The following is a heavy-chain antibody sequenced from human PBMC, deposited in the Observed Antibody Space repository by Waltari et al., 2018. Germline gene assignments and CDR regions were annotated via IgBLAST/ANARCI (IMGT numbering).Heavy chain of an antibody. CDR1: GGSISSYY. CDR2: IYYSGST. V-gene: IGHV4-59*08. D-gene: IGHD6-13*01. Sequence: QVQLQESGPGLVKPSETLSLTCTVSGGSISSYYWSWIRQPPGKGLEWIGYIYYSGSTNYNPSLKSRVTISVDTSKNQFSLKLSSVTAADTAVYYCARDSSSLDYYYGMDVWGQGTTVTVSS. J-gene: IGHJ6*02. CDR3: ARDSSSLDYYYGMDV.